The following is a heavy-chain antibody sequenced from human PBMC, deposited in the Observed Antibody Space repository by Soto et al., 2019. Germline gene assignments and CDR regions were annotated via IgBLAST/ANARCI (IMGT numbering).Heavy chain of an antibody. Sequence: EVQLLESGGGLVQPGGSLRLSCATSGFTITKYPMSWVRLAPGKGLEWVSTIGGSGGSTYYADSVKGRFTISRDNSKNTLYLQMNSLRAEDTAVYFCAKCSGEGATWGDFDYWGQGALVTVSS. D-gene: IGHD1-26*01. V-gene: IGHV3-23*01. CDR3: AKCSGEGATWGDFDY. J-gene: IGHJ4*02. CDR1: GFTITKYP. CDR2: IGGSGGST.